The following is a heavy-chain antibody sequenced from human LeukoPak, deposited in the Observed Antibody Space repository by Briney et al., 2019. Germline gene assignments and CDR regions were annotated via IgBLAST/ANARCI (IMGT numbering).Heavy chain of an antibody. V-gene: IGHV3-33*01. Sequence: PGGSLRLSCVASGFTFSSYGMHWVRQASGKGLEWVAVIWYDGTNKYYADSVKGRFTISRDNSKNTLYLQMNSLRAEDTAVYYCARDHYGGYAYSDYWGQGALVIVSS. D-gene: IGHD5-12*01. CDR1: GFTFSSYG. J-gene: IGHJ4*02. CDR2: IWYDGTNK. CDR3: ARDHYGGYAYSDY.